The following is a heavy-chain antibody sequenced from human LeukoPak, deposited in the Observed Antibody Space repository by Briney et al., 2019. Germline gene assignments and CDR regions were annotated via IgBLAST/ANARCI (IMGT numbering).Heavy chain of an antibody. CDR3: AKVYGSGSYPIDY. J-gene: IGHJ4*02. V-gene: IGHV3-9*01. CDR2: ISWNSGSI. D-gene: IGHD3-10*01. Sequence: GGSLRLSCAASGFSFSNYAMSWVRQAPARGPEWVSGISWNSGSIGYADSVKGRFTISRDNAKNSLYLQMNSLRAEDTALYYCAKVYGSGSYPIDYWGQGTLVTVSS. CDR1: GFSFSNYA.